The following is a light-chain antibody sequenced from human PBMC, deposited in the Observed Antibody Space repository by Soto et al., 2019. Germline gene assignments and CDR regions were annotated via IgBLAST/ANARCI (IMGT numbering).Light chain of an antibody. CDR2: DVT. Sequence: QSALTQPRSVSGSPGQSVTISCTGTSSDVGGYNYVSWYQQHPGKAPKVVIYDVTERPSGVPDRFSGSKSGNTASLTISGLQAEDEADYYCCSYAGSYSFLSGSGTKLTVL. J-gene: IGLJ1*01. CDR1: SSDVGGYNY. V-gene: IGLV2-11*01. CDR3: CSYAGSYSFL.